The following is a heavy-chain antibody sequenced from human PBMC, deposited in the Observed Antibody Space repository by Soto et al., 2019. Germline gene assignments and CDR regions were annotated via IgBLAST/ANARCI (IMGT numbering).Heavy chain of an antibody. D-gene: IGHD3-10*01. J-gene: IGHJ3*02. V-gene: IGHV2-5*02. CDR3: AHSPDMVRGYGAFDI. CDR2: IYWDDDK. Sequence: QITLKESGPTLVKPTQTLTLTCTFSGFSLSTSGVGVGWIRQPPGKALEWLALIYWDDDKRYSPSLKSRLTITKDTSKNQVVLTMTNIDPVDTATYYCAHSPDMVRGYGAFDIWGQGTMVTVSS. CDR1: GFSLSTSGVG.